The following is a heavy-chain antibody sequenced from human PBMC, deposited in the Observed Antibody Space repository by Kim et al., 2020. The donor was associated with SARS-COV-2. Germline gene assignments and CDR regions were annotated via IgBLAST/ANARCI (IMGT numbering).Heavy chain of an antibody. Sequence: YVESVKGRFTISRDNAKSSVYLQMNSLRAEDTAVYYCAPTPGEAYFEHWGQGALVTVSS. D-gene: IGHD1-26*01. V-gene: IGHV3-7*01. CDR3: APTPGEAYFEH. J-gene: IGHJ4*02.